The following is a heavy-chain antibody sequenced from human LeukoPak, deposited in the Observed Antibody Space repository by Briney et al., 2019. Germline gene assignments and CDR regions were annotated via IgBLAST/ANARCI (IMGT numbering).Heavy chain of an antibody. J-gene: IGHJ3*02. V-gene: IGHV1-2*06. CDR3: ARDSTAIDAFDI. D-gene: IGHD5-18*01. CDR2: INPNSGGT. CDR1: GYTFTGYY. Sequence: ASVTVSCTASGYTFTGYYMHWVRQAPGQGLEWMGRINPNSGGTNYAQKFQGRVTITADESTSTAYMELSSLRSEDTAVYYCARDSTAIDAFDIWGQGTMVTVSS.